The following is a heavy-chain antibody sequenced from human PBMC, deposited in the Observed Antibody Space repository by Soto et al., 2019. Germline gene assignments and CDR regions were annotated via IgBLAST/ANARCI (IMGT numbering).Heavy chain of an antibody. CDR1: GFTFSSYA. J-gene: IGHJ4*02. CDR2: ISGSGIST. V-gene: IGHV3-23*01. D-gene: IGHD4-17*01. CDR3: AKERQATTVTLPES. Sequence: QPGGSLRLSCAASGFTFSSYAMNWVRQAPGKGLDWVSTISGSGISTYYADSVKGRFTISRDNSKNTLYLQMNSLRAEDTAVYYCAKERQATTVTLPESWGQGTLVTVSS.